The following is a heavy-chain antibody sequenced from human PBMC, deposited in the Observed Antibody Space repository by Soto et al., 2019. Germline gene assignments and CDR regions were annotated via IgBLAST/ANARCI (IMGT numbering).Heavy chain of an antibody. J-gene: IGHJ5*02. CDR3: ARVHYYDSSGYLVSWFDP. CDR2: INAGNGNT. Sequence: ASVKVSCKASGYTFTSYAMHWVRQAPGQRLEWMGWINAGNGNTKYSQKFQGRVTITRDTSASTAYMELSSLRSEDTAVYYCARVHYYDSSGYLVSWFDPWGQGTLVTVSS. CDR1: GYTFTSYA. D-gene: IGHD3-22*01. V-gene: IGHV1-3*01.